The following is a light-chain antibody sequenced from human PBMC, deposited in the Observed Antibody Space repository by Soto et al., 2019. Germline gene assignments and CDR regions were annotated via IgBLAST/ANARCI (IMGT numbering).Light chain of an antibody. V-gene: IGLV2-23*02. CDR2: EVS. J-gene: IGLJ3*02. CDR1: SSDVGSYNL. Sequence: QSVLTQPASVSGSPGQSITISCTGTSSDVGSYNLVSWYQQHPGKAPKLMIYEVSKRLSGVSNRFSGSKSGNTASLTISGLQAEDEADYYCCSYAGSSTFYWVFGGGTKLTVL. CDR3: CSYAGSSTFYWV.